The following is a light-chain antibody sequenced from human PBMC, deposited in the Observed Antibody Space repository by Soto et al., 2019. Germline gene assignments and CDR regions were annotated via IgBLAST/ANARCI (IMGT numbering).Light chain of an antibody. CDR2: DVT. V-gene: IGLV2-8*01. J-gene: IGLJ1*01. Sequence: QSVLTQSPAASGAPGQSFTISCTGNSSYIGGYNSVSWYQQHPGKAPKVMIYDVTKRRSGVPDRFSGSKSGNTASPTVSALQAEDEADYYCSSYTDRKNLVFGTGTTVTAL. CDR3: SSYTDRKNLV. CDR1: SSYIGGYNS.